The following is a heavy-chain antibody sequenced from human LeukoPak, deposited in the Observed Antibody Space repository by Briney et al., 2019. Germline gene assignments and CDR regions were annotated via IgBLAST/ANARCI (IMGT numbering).Heavy chain of an antibody. CDR3: ARKSSSWYGLMNY. D-gene: IGHD6-13*01. J-gene: IGHJ4*02. V-gene: IGHV4-4*02. CDR2: IYHSRST. CDR1: GGSISSSNW. Sequence: SETLSLTCAVSGGSISSSNWWSWVRQPPGKGLEWIGEIYHSRSTNYNPSLKSRVTISLDKSKNQFSLRLSSVTAADTAVYYCARKSSSWYGLMNYWGRGTLVTVSS.